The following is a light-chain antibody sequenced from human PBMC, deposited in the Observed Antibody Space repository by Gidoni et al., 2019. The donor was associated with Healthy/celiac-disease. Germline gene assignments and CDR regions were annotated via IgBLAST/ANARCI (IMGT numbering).Light chain of an antibody. CDR3: AAWDDSLNGPV. Sequence: QSVLTQQPSASGTPGQRVTISCSGRSSTIGSNTVNWYQQLPGTAPKLLIYSNNQRPSGVPDRFSGSKSGTSASLAISGLQSEDEADYYCAAWDDSLNGPVFGGGTKLTVL. CDR2: SNN. J-gene: IGLJ3*02. CDR1: SSTIGSNT. V-gene: IGLV1-44*01.